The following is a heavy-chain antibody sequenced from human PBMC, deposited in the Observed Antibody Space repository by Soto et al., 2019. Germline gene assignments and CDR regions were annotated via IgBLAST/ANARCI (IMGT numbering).Heavy chain of an antibody. CDR3: ARTRKAVAGKEFDY. D-gene: IGHD6-19*01. CDR1: GFTFSSYA. V-gene: IGHV3-30-3*01. Sequence: PGGSLRLSCAASGFTFSSYAMSWVRQAPGKGLEWVAVISYDGSNKYYADSVKGRFTISRDNSKNTLYLQMNSLRAEDTAVYYCARTRKAVAGKEFDYWGQGTLVTVSS. CDR2: ISYDGSNK. J-gene: IGHJ4*01.